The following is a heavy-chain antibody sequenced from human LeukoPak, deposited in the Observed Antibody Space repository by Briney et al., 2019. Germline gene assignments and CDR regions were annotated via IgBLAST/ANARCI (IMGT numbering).Heavy chain of an antibody. D-gene: IGHD3-10*01. J-gene: IGHJ5*02. Sequence: ASVKVSCKASGYTFTGYYMHWVRQAPGQGLEWMGWINPNSGGTNYAQKFQGRVTMTRDTSISTAYMELSRLRSDDTAVYYCAIDGTYYYGWFDPWGQGTLVTVSS. CDR1: GYTFTGYY. V-gene: IGHV1-2*02. CDR3: AIDGTYYYGWFDP. CDR2: INPNSGGT.